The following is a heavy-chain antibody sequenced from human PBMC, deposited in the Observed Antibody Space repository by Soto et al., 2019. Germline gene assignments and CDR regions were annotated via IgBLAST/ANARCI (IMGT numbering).Heavy chain of an antibody. D-gene: IGHD3-16*02. V-gene: IGHV4-39*02. Sequence: PSETLSLTCNVSGGSISTSRSYWAWIRQPPGKGLEWLANIFYSGSTYYNPSLASRVTVSVDTSKNEFSLKLRSVTAADTAVYYCAREVSMITFGGVIATYMDVWGKGTTVTVSS. CDR2: IFYSGST. J-gene: IGHJ6*03. CDR3: AREVSMITFGGVIATYMDV. CDR1: GGSISTSRSY.